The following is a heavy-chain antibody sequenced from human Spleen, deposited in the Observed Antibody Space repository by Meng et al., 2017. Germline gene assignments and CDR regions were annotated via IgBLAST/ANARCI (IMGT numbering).Heavy chain of an antibody. CDR3: ARGPTTMAHDFDY. V-gene: IGHV4-34*01. Sequence: VPLRPWGAGPLKSSETLSLPCVVSGGSFSDYYWSWIRQPPGKGLEWIGEINHSGSTNYNPSLESRATISVDTSQNNLSLKLSSVTAADSAVYYCARGPTTMAHDFDYWGQGTLVTVSS. D-gene: IGHD4-11*01. J-gene: IGHJ4*02. CDR1: GGSFSDYY. CDR2: INHSGST.